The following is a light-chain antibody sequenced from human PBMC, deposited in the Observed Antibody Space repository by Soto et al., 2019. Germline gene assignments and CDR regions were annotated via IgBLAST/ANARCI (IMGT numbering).Light chain of an antibody. Sequence: EIVLTQSPVTLSLSPGERATLSCRASQSVRTYLAWYQVKPGQAPRLLIYDASSMASGVPARFSGSGSGTDFTLTISGLEPEDFALYYCQQRNSWPPITFGQGTRLEIK. J-gene: IGKJ5*01. CDR3: QQRNSWPPIT. CDR1: QSVRTY. V-gene: IGKV3-11*01. CDR2: DAS.